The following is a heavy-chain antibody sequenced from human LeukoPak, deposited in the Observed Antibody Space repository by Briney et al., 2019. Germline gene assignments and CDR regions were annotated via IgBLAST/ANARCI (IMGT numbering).Heavy chain of an antibody. CDR1: GGSISSYY. Sequence: SETLSLTCTVSGGSISSYYWSWIRQPAGKGLEWIGRIYTSGSTNYNPSLKSRVTMSVDTSKNQFSLKLSSVTAADTAVYYCARVAGDCSGGSCYSNWYFDLWARGTLVTVSS. D-gene: IGHD2-15*01. CDR2: IYTSGST. CDR3: ARVAGDCSGGSCYSNWYFDL. J-gene: IGHJ2*01. V-gene: IGHV4-4*07.